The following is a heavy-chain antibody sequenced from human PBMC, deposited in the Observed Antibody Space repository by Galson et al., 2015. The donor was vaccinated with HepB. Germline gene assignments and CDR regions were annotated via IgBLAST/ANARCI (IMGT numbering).Heavy chain of an antibody. CDR2: ISGSGGST. CDR3: AKVLGYSQRAFDI. J-gene: IGHJ3*02. CDR1: GFTFSSYA. V-gene: IGHV3-23*01. D-gene: IGHD3-22*01. Sequence: SLRLSCAASGFTFSSYAMSWVRQAPGKGLEWVSAISGSGGSTYYADSVKGRFTISRDNSKNTLYLQMNSLRAEDTAVYYCAKVLGYSQRAFDIWGQGTMVTVSS.